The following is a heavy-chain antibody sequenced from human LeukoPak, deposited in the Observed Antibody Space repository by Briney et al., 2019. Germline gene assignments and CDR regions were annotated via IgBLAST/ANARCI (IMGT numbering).Heavy chain of an antibody. D-gene: IGHD6-13*01. CDR2: IYTSGST. V-gene: IGHV4-61*02. CDR3: ASGTRYSSSWALDY. CDR1: GGSISSGSYY. J-gene: IGHJ4*02. Sequence: SQTLSLTCTVSGGSISSGSYYWSWIRQPAGKGLEWIGRIYTSGSTNYNPSLKSRVTISVDTSKNQFSLKLSSVPAADTAVYYCASGTRYSSSWALDYWGQGTLVTVSS.